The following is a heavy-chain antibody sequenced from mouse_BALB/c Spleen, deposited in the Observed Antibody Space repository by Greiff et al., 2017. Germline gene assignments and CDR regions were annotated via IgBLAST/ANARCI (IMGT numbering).Heavy chain of an antibody. D-gene: IGHD1-1*01. CDR2: INPGSGGT. J-gene: IGHJ4*01. V-gene: IGHV1-54*01. CDR3: ARSNYYGSSYAMDY. Sequence: QVHVKQSGAELVRPGTSVKVSCKASGYAFTNYLIEWVKQRPGQGLEWIGVINPGSGGTNYNEKFKGKATLTADKSSSTAYMQLSSLTSDDSAVYFCARSNYYGSSYAMDYWGQGTSVTVSS. CDR1: GYAFTNYL.